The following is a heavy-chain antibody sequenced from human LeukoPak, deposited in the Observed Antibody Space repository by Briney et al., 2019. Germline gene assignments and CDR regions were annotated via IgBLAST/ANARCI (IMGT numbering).Heavy chain of an antibody. CDR1: GGSISSHY. V-gene: IGHV4-59*08. CDR2: IYYTGTS. J-gene: IGHJ3*02. CDR3: ARQGIDAFDI. Sequence: SETLSLTCTVSGGSISSHYWSWIRQPPGKGLEWIAYIYYTGTSNYNPSLKSRVTIPVDTSKNQISLRLSSVTAADTAVYYCARQGIDAFDIWGQGTLVTVSS.